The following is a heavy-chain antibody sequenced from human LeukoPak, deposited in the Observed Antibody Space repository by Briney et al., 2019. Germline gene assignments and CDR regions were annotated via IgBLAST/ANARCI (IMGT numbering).Heavy chain of an antibody. V-gene: IGHV3-53*01. CDR2: IYNAGDR. Sequence: GGSLRLSCAASGFTVSSNYMSWVRQAPGKGLEWVSVIYNAGDRYYADAVKGRFTISRDSSKNTLYLQVKSLRAEDTAVYYCVTRSGSYYYWGQGILVTVSS. J-gene: IGHJ4*02. CDR3: VTRSGSYYY. CDR1: GFTVSSNY. D-gene: IGHD1-26*01.